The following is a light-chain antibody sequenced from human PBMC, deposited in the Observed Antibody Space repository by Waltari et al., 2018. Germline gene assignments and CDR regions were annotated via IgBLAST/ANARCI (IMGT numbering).Light chain of an antibody. Sequence: QSVLTQPASVSGSPGQSITISCTGTSSYIGGYNYVSWYQQHPGRAPKLMIYDVTNRPSGVSDRFSASKSGNTASLTISGLQAEDEADYYCSSYTSSRINVFGAGTKVTVL. CDR3: SSYTSSRINV. CDR1: SSYIGGYNY. V-gene: IGLV2-14*03. J-gene: IGLJ1*01. CDR2: DVT.